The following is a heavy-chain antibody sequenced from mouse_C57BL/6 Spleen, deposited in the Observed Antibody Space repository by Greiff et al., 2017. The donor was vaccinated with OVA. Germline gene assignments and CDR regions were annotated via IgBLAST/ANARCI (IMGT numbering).Heavy chain of an antibody. CDR1: GYTFTSYW. J-gene: IGHJ1*03. Sequence: VQLQQSGTVLARPGASVKMSCKTSGYTFTSYWMHWVKQRPGPGLEWIGAIYPGNSDTSYNQKFKGKAKLTAVTSASTAYMELSSLTNEDSAVYYCTRDYGSNYWYFDVWGTGTTVTVSS. CDR2: IYPGNSDT. CDR3: TRDYGSNYWYFDV. D-gene: IGHD1-1*01. V-gene: IGHV1-5*01.